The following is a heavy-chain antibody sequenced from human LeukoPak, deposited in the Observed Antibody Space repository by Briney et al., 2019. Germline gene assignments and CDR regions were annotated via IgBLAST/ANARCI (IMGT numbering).Heavy chain of an antibody. CDR3: ARDMSLDY. Sequence: GGSLRLSCEASGFTFSSYWMSWVRQAPGKGLEWVSSISSSSSYIYYADSVKGRFTISRDNAKNSLYLQMNSLRAEDAAVYYCARDMSLDYWGQGTLVTVSS. CDR1: GFTFSSYW. J-gene: IGHJ4*02. V-gene: IGHV3-21*01. CDR2: ISSSSSYI.